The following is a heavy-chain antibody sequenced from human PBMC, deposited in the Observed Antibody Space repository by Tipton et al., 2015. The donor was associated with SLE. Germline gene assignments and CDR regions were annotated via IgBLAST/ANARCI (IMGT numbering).Heavy chain of an antibody. CDR1: GGSFSGYY. CDR3: ARGPEWTTGSAFYYYYMDV. CDR2: INHSGST. D-gene: IGHD4-17*01. J-gene: IGHJ6*03. Sequence: LRLSCAVYGGSFSGYYRTWIRQPPGKGLEWIGEINHSGSTNYNPALKSRVTMSVDRSKNQFSLKMSSVTAAGTAVYYCARGPEWTTGSAFYYYYMDVWGTGTTVTVSS. V-gene: IGHV4-34*01.